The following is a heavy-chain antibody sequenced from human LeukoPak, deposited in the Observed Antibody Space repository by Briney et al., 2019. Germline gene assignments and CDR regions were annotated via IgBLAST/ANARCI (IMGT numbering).Heavy chain of an antibody. V-gene: IGHV3-21*01. Sequence: GGSLRLSCAASGFTFSSYSMNWVRQAPGTGLEWVSSISSSSSYIYYADSVKGRFTISRDNAKNSLYLQMNSLRAEDTAVYYCARAPNAMGDFRMDVWGKGTTVTVSS. CDR1: GFTFSSYS. J-gene: IGHJ6*04. CDR2: ISSSSSYI. CDR3: ARAPNAMGDFRMDV. D-gene: IGHD3-3*01.